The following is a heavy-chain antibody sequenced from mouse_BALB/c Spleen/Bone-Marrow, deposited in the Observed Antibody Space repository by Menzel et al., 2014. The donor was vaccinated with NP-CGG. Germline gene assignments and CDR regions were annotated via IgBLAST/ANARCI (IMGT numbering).Heavy chain of an antibody. CDR1: GYTFTSYW. D-gene: IGHD2-1*01. V-gene: IGHV1-87*01. CDR2: IYPGDGDT. CDR3: ASPYGNYDAMDY. J-gene: IGHJ4*01. Sequence: VQLQQSGAELARPGASVKLSCKASGYTFTSYWMQWVKQRPGQGLEWIGAIYPGDGDTRYTQKFRGKATLTADKSSNTAYMQLSSLTSEGSAVYFCASPYGNYDAMDYWGQGTSVTVSS.